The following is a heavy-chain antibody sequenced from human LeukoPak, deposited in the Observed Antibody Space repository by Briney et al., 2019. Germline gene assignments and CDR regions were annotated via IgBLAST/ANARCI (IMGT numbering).Heavy chain of an antibody. Sequence: TGGSLRLSCAASGFTFSSYAMSWVHQAPGKGLEWVSAIGGGGDSTYYADSVKGRFTISRDNSKNTLYLQMNSLRAEDTAVYYCAKLHTRGYSYGYKEYWGQGTLVTVSS. D-gene: IGHD5-18*01. CDR1: GFTFSSYA. V-gene: IGHV3-23*01. CDR3: AKLHTRGYSYGYKEY. CDR2: IGGGGDST. J-gene: IGHJ4*02.